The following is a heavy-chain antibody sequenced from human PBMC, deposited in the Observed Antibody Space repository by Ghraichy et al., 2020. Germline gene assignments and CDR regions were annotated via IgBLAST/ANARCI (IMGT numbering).Heavy chain of an antibody. D-gene: IGHD3-9*01. J-gene: IGHJ4*02. CDR1: GFTFNSYW. Sequence: GGSLRLSCAASGFTFNSYWMTWVRQAPGKRLEWVANIKQDGSHKYYVDSVKGRFTISRDNAKNSLYLQMNSMRAEDTAVYYCATQTTSDWFNSHFDYWGQGTLVTVSS. CDR3: ATQTTSDWFNSHFDY. CDR2: IKQDGSHK. V-gene: IGHV3-7*03.